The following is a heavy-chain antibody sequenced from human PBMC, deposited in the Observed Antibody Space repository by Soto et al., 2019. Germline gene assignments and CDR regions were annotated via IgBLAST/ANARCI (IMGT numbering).Heavy chain of an antibody. CDR3: ARDHRYCSGSSCRPYYYYYGMDV. D-gene: IGHD2-15*01. CDR1: GFTFSSYS. V-gene: IGHV3-21*01. Sequence: AGGSLRLSCAASGFTFSSYSMDWVRQAPGRGLEWVAAISGTSDYIYYADSVKGRFTISRDNAKTSLYIQMNSLRAEDTAEYYCARDHRYCSGSSCRPYYYYYGMDVWGQGTTVTVSS. CDR2: ISGTSDYI. J-gene: IGHJ6*02.